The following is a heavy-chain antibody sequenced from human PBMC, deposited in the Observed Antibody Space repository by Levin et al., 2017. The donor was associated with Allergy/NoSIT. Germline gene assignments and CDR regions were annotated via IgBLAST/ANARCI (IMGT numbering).Heavy chain of an antibody. Sequence: AASVKVSCKASGYSFTGYYVHWVRQAPGQGLEWMAWINPNNGGTNSAQKFQGKVTVTRDTSLSTVYMELSGLASDDTAVYFCALDWDYYDRDVSSSHGVDYWGQGTLVTVSS. D-gene: IGHD3-16*01. CDR3: ALDWDYYDRDVSSSHGVDY. CDR2: INPNNGGT. J-gene: IGHJ4*02. CDR1: GYSFTGYY. V-gene: IGHV1-2*02.